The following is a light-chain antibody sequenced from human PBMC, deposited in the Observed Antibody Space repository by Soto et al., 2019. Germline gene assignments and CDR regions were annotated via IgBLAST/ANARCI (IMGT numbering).Light chain of an antibody. CDR3: QQYGSSHWT. Sequence: EIVLTQSPGTLSLSPGERATLSCRASESVSSSFLAWNQQKPGQAPRLLIYGASSRATGIPDRFSGSGSGTDFTLTISGLEPEDSAVYYCQQYGSSHWTFGQGTKVEIK. V-gene: IGKV3-20*01. CDR2: GAS. J-gene: IGKJ1*01. CDR1: ESVSSSF.